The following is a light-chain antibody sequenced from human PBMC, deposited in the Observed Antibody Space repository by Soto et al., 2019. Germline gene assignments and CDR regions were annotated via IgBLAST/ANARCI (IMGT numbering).Light chain of an antibody. J-gene: IGLJ2*01. CDR3: FSYAGSYVV. V-gene: IGLV2-11*01. CDR2: DVG. CDR1: SSDVGTYNY. Sequence: QSVLTQPRSVSGSPGQSVTISCTATSSDVGTYNYVSWYQHHPGKAPKLIIYDVGKRPSGVPDRFSGSKSDTTASLTISRLQIEDEADYYCFSYAGSYVVVGGGTKLTVL.